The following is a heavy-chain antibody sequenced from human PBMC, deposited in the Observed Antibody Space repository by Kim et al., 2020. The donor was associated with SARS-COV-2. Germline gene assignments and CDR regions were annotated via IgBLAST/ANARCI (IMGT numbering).Heavy chain of an antibody. Sequence: SETLSLTCAVYGGSFSGYYWSWIRQPPGKGLEWIGEINHSGSTNYNPSLKSRVTISVDTSKNQFSLKPISVTAADTAVYYCARGPGGSGDASDIWGQGT. V-gene: IGHV4-34*01. J-gene: IGHJ3*02. D-gene: IGHD3-16*01. CDR2: INHSGST. CDR3: ARGPGGSGDASDI. CDR1: GGSFSGYY.